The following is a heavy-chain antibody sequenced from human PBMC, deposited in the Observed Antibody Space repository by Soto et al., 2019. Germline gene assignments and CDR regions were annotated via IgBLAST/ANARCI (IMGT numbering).Heavy chain of an antibody. J-gene: IGHJ6*02. CDR2: INAGNGNT. CDR3: ARSSDDYGDYVNYYYSYGMDV. CDR1: GYTFTSYA. V-gene: IGHV1-3*01. D-gene: IGHD4-17*01. Sequence: ASVKVSCKASGYTFTSYAMHWVRRAPGQRLEGMGWINAGNGNTKYSQKFQGRVTITRDTSASTAYMELSSLRSEDTAVYYCARSSDDYGDYVNYYYSYGMDVWGQGTTVTVPS.